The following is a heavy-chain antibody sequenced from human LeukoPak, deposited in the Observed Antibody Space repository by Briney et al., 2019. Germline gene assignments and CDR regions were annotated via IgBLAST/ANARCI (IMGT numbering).Heavy chain of an antibody. CDR2: IKQDGSEK. D-gene: IGHD6-19*01. Sequence: GGSLRLSCAASGFTFSSYWMHWVRQAPGKGLEWVANIKQDGSEKYYVDSVKGRFTISRDNSKNSLYLQMNSLRDEDTAVYYCARETSGWCFGFWGQGTLVSVSS. J-gene: IGHJ4*02. CDR1: GFTFSSYW. V-gene: IGHV3-7*01. CDR3: ARETSGWCFGF.